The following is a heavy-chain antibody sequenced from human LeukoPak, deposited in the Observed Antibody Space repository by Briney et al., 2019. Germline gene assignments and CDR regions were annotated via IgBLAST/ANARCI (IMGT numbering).Heavy chain of an antibody. Sequence: GGPLRLSCAASGFTFSSYAMSWVRQAPGKGLEWVSAISGSGGSTYYADSVKGRFPISRDNSKNSLYLQMNSLRAEDTAVDYCAISRSGAFDICGQGTMVTVSS. CDR3: AISRSGAFDI. J-gene: IGHJ3*02. D-gene: IGHD3-10*01. V-gene: IGHV3-23*01. CDR2: ISGSGGST. CDR1: GFTFSSYA.